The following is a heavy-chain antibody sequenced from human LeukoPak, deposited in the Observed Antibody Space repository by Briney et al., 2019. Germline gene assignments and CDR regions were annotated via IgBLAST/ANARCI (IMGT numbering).Heavy chain of an antibody. CDR2: IKQDGSEK. CDR1: GFTLSTYW. V-gene: IGHV3-7*01. CDR3: ARDQDGGAFAY. J-gene: IGHJ4*02. D-gene: IGHD4-23*01. Sequence: GGSLRLSCAASGFTLSTYWMTWVRQAPGEGLEWVANIKQDGSEKYYVDSVKGRFTISRDNAKNSLYLQMNSLRAEDTAVYYCARDQDGGAFAYWGQGTLVTVSS.